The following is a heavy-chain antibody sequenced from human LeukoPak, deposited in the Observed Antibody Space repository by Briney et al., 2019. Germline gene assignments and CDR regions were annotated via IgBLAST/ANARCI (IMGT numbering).Heavy chain of an antibody. Sequence: PSETLSLTCTVSGGSIDSYYWTWIRQPPGKRLEWIGYIYHSGTTKYNPSLKSRVRMSLDTSKNQFSLNLLSVTAADTAVYYCARGSGIGYNFCWGQGTLVTVSS. J-gene: IGHJ4*02. CDR2: IYHSGTT. CDR1: GGSIDSYY. D-gene: IGHD5-24*01. V-gene: IGHV4-59*01. CDR3: ARGSGIGYNFC.